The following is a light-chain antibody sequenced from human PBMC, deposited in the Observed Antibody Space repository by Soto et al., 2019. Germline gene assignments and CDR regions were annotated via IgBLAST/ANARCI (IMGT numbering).Light chain of an antibody. Sequence: EIVLTQSPGTLSFSPGERSTLSCRSSQSVSRTYLAWYQQKPVQAPRLLIYATSSRATGIPDRFSGSGSGTDFTLTISRLEPEDFAVYYCQQYGSSPTWTFGQGTKVDIK. J-gene: IGKJ1*01. CDR1: QSVSRTY. V-gene: IGKV3-20*01. CDR2: ATS. CDR3: QQYGSSPTWT.